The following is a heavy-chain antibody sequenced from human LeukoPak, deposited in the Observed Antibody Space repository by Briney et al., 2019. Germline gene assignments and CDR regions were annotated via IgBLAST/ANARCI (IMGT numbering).Heavy chain of an antibody. CDR1: GGSFSGYY. V-gene: IGHV4-34*01. CDR2: INHSGST. Sequence: SETLSLTCAVYGGSFSGYYWSWIRQPPGKGLEWIGEINHSGSTNYNPSLKSRVTISVDTSKNQFSLKLSSVTAADTAVYYCACHSGSSHSYYWGQRTLVTFSS. CDR3: ACHSGSSHSYY. J-gene: IGHJ4*02. D-gene: IGHD1-26*01.